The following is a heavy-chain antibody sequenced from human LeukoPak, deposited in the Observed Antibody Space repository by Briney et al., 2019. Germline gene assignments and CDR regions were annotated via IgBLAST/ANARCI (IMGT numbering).Heavy chain of an antibody. CDR2: INHSGST. D-gene: IGHD2-2*01. Sequence: SETLSLTCAVYGGSDSGYYWSWIRQPTGKGLEWIGEINHSGSTNYNPSLKSRVTISVDTSKNQFSLKLSSVTAADTAVYYCARNTAAAVMYYFDYWGQGTLVTVSS. V-gene: IGHV4-34*01. CDR1: GGSDSGYY. J-gene: IGHJ4*02. CDR3: ARNTAAAVMYYFDY.